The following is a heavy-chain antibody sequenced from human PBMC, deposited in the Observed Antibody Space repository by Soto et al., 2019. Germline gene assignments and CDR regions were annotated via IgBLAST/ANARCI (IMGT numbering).Heavy chain of an antibody. D-gene: IGHD2-8*01. CDR3: AKGTPLMVYAGRPPATDINWFDP. J-gene: IGHJ5*02. CDR2: ISGSGGST. CDR1: GFTFSSYA. Sequence: EVQLLESGGGLVQPGGSLRLSCAASGFTFSSYAMSWVRQAPGKGLEWVSAISGSGGSTYYADSVKGRFTISRDNSKNTLYLQMNSLRAEDTAVYYCAKGTPLMVYAGRPPATDINWFDPWGQGTLVTVSS. V-gene: IGHV3-23*01.